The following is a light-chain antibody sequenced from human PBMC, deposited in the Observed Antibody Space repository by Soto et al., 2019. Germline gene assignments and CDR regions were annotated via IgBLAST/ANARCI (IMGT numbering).Light chain of an antibody. Sequence: QSALTQPPSASGSPAQSVTMSCTGTSSDIGAYIYVSWYQQHPGKAPKLMISEVSRRPSGVPERFSGSKSGNTASLTVSGLQADDEAHYYCSSYAGSNNFVFGTGTKVTVL. CDR2: EVS. V-gene: IGLV2-8*01. CDR1: SSDIGAYIY. J-gene: IGLJ1*01. CDR3: SSYAGSNNFV.